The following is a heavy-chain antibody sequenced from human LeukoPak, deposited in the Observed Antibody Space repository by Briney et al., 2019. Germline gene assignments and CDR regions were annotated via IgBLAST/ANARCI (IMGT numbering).Heavy chain of an antibody. V-gene: IGHV4-39*01. J-gene: IGHJ3*02. CDR3: ARHRNYYEILTGYYEGAFDI. Sequence: SQTLSLTCTVSGGSISSSSYYWGWIRQPPGKGLEWIGSIYYSGTTYYNPSLKSRVTISVDTSKNQFSLKLSSVTAADTAVYYCARHRNYYEILTGYYEGAFDIRGQGTMVTVSS. CDR2: IYYSGTT. D-gene: IGHD3-9*01. CDR1: GGSISSSSYY.